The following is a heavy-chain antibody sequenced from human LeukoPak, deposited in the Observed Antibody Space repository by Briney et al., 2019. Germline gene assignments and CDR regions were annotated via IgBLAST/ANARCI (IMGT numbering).Heavy chain of an antibody. CDR1: GGSISSLY. D-gene: IGHD4-11*01. CDR2: IHYSGST. Sequence: SETLSLTCTVPGGSISSLYWSWIRPPPGKGLEWIGCIHYSGSTNYNPSLKTLVNISVHTSKNQFSLKLSSVTAADTAVYYCAREVPDYVNYGSLLAYWYLDLWGRGTLVTVSS. J-gene: IGHJ2*01. CDR3: AREVPDYVNYGSLLAYWYLDL. V-gene: IGHV4-59*01.